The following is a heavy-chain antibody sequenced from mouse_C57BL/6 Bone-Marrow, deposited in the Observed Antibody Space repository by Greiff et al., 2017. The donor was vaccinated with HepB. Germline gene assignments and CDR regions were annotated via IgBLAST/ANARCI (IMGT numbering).Heavy chain of an antibody. Sequence: EVKLVESGAELVRPGASVKLSCTAPGFNIKDDYMHWVKQRPEQGLEWIGWIDPENGDTEYASKFQGKATITADTSSNTAYLQLSSLTSEDTAVYYCTTSLGAYWGQGTLVTVSA. CDR3: TTSLGAY. V-gene: IGHV14-4*01. J-gene: IGHJ3*01. CDR2: IDPENGDT. CDR1: GFNIKDDY.